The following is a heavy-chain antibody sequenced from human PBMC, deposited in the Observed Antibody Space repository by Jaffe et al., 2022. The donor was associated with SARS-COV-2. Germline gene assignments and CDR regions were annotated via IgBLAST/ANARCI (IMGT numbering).Heavy chain of an antibody. CDR3: ARRNRQWLTPYYYYGMDV. CDR1: GGSISSYY. CDR2: IYYSGST. D-gene: IGHD6-19*01. J-gene: IGHJ6*02. V-gene: IGHV4-59*01. Sequence: QVQLQESGPGLVKPSETLSLTCTVSGGSISSYYWSWIRQPPGKGLEWIGYIYYSGSTNYNPSLKSRVTISVDTSKNQFSLKLSSVTAADTAVYYCARRNRQWLTPYYYYGMDVWGQGTTVTVSS.